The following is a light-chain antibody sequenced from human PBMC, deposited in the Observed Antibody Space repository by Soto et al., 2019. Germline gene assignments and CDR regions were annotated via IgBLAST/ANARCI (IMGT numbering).Light chain of an antibody. V-gene: IGLV2-8*01. CDR2: EVF. J-gene: IGLJ2*01. CDR3: SSYSGSDNFVV. Sequence: QSALTQPPSASGSPGESVTISCSGTSSDVGGYNFVSWYQQLPGKAPKLIIYEVFQRPSGVPDRFSGSKSGNAASLTVSGLQAEDEADYYCSSYSGSDNFVVFGGGTQLTVL. CDR1: SSDVGGYNF.